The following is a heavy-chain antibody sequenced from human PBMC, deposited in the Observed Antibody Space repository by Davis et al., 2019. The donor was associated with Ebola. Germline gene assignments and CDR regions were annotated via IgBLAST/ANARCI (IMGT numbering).Heavy chain of an antibody. V-gene: IGHV3-21*04. CDR3: AREPNSFDL. CDR2: VSSSSNYI. J-gene: IGHJ4*02. CDR1: GFTFSSYS. Sequence: GESLKISCAASGFTFSSYSMNWVRQAPGKGLEWVSFVSSSSNYIYYADSVQGRFTIFRDNAKNSLYLQMNSLRAEDTAVYYCAREPNSFDLWGQGTLVTVSS.